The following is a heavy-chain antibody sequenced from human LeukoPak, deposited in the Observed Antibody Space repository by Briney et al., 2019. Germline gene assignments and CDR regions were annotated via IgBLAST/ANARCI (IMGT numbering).Heavy chain of an antibody. CDR3: VRSSRWQLAFDY. CDR1: GGSISSYY. J-gene: IGHJ4*02. V-gene: IGHV4-59*01. CDR2: IYYSGST. Sequence: PLETLSLTCTVSGGSISSYYWSWIRQPPGKGLEWIGYIYYSGSTNYNPSLKSRVTISVDTSKNQFSLKLSSVTAADTAVYYCVRSSRWQLAFDYWGQGTLVTVSS. D-gene: IGHD6-13*01.